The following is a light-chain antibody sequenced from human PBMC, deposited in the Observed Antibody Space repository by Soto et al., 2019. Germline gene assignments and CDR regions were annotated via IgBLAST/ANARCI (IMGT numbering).Light chain of an antibody. Sequence: EIVLTQSPGTLSWSAAERVTVSCRASQSVSSSSLAWYQQKPGQAPRLLIYDTSTRATGVPTRFSGSRSGAEFTLTINSLQSEDFAVYYCQPYNNWPLTFGGGTKVDIK. CDR2: DTS. J-gene: IGKJ4*01. CDR3: QPYNNWPLT. V-gene: IGKV3-15*01. CDR1: QSVSSS.